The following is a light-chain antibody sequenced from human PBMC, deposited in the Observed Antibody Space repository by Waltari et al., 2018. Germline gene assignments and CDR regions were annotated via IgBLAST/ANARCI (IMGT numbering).Light chain of an antibody. CDR1: SSDAGGYSY. CDR3: SSYTSSNNMV. Sequence: QSALTKPASVSGSPGQSITISRTGTSSDAGGYSYVPWYQQHPGKAPKLMLYEVSNRPSGVSNRFSGSKSGNTASLTISGLQAEDEADYYCSSYTSSNNMVFGGGTRLTVL. J-gene: IGLJ2*01. V-gene: IGLV2-14*03. CDR2: EVS.